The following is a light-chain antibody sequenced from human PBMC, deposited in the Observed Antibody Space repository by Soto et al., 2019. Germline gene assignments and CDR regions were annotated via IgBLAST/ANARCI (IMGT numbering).Light chain of an antibody. CDR1: QSVSSN. J-gene: IGKJ2*01. Sequence: EIVMTQSPATLSVSPGERATLSCRASQSVSSNLAWYQQKPGQAPRLLIYGASTRATGIPARFSGSGSGTEFTLTISSLQSEDFAVYYCQQHNNWPRTFGRGTKVDIK. CDR3: QQHNNWPRT. CDR2: GAS. V-gene: IGKV3-15*01.